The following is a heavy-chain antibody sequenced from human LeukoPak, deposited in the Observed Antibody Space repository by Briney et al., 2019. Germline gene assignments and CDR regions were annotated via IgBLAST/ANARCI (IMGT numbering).Heavy chain of an antibody. Sequence: GRSLRLSCAASGFTFSSYGMLWVRQAPGRGLEWVALIRFDGANKYYADSVKGRFTISRDNSKNTLYLQMNSLRAEDTAVYYCPKDLTSDFGGAFDPWGQGTLVIVSS. CDR1: GFTFSSYG. D-gene: IGHD3-10*01. J-gene: IGHJ5*02. CDR2: IRFDGANK. V-gene: IGHV3-30*02. CDR3: PKDLTSDFGGAFDP.